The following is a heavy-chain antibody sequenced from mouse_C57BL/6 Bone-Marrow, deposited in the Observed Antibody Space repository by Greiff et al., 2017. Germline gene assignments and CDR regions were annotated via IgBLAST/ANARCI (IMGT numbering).Heavy chain of an antibody. CDR1: GFTFSSYG. Sequence: EVQLQESGGDLVKPGGSLKLSCAASGFTFSSYGMSWVRQTPDKRLEWVATISSGGSYTYYPDSVKGRFTISRDNAKNTLYLQMSSLKSEDTAMYYCSRQGDDYGGGWYFDVWGTGTTVTVSS. CDR2: ISSGGSYT. J-gene: IGHJ1*03. V-gene: IGHV5-6*01. CDR3: SRQGDDYGGGWYFDV. D-gene: IGHD2-4*01.